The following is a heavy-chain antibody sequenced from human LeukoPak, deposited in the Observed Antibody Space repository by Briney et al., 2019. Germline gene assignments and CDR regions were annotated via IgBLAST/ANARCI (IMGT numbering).Heavy chain of an antibody. CDR1: GGTFSSYA. CDR3: ARGVGYCCDGACYGPPRYTCYSGLDV. J-gene: IGHJ6*02. Sequence: SVKVSCKASGGTFSSYAISWVRQAPGQGLEWMGGIIPIFGTANYAQKFQGRVTITADESTSTAYMELSSLRSEDTAVYYCARGVGYCCDGACYGPPRYTCYSGLDVWGQGTTVTVSS. D-gene: IGHD2-21*02. CDR2: IIPIFGTA. V-gene: IGHV1-69*13.